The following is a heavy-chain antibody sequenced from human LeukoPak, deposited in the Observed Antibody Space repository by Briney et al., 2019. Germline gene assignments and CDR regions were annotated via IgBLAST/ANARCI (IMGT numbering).Heavy chain of an antibody. D-gene: IGHD3-10*01. V-gene: IGHV1-8*02. Sequence: ASVKVSCKASGYTFTGYYMHWVRQAPGQGLEWMGWMNPNSGNTGYAQKFQGRVTMTRNTSISTAYMELSSLRSEDTAVYYCARGSLLLWFGELSSNNWFDPWGQGTLVTVSS. CDR3: ARGSLLLWFGELSSNNWFDP. CDR2: MNPNSGNT. J-gene: IGHJ5*02. CDR1: GYTFTGYY.